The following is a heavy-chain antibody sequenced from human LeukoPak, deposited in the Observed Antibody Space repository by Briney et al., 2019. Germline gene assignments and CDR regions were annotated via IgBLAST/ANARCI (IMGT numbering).Heavy chain of an antibody. CDR3: ARTGTTHYQYYGMDV. V-gene: IGHV4-4*02. CDR1: GGSISSSNW. D-gene: IGHD1-1*01. Sequence: SETLSLTCAISGGSISSSNWWSWVRQPPGKGLEWIGEIYHSGSTSYNPSLKSRVTISLDTSKNQFSLKMSSVTASDTAVYYCARTGTTHYQYYGMDVWGQGTTVTVSS. J-gene: IGHJ6*02. CDR2: IYHSGST.